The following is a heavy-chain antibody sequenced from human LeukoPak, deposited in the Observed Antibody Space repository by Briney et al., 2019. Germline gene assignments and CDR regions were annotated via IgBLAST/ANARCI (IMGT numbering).Heavy chain of an antibody. Sequence: GRSLRLSCAASGFTSSSYGMHWVRQAPGKGLEWVAVISYDGSNKYYADSVKGRFTISRDNSKNTLYLQMNSLRAEDTAVYYCAKIPAILTGYNDYWGQGTLVTVSS. D-gene: IGHD3-9*01. J-gene: IGHJ4*02. CDR1: GFTSSSYG. CDR3: AKIPAILTGYNDY. V-gene: IGHV3-30*18. CDR2: ISYDGSNK.